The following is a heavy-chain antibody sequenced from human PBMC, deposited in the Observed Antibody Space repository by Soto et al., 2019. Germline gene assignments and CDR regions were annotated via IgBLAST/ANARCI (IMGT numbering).Heavy chain of an antibody. V-gene: IGHV3-66*01. CDR1: GFAFSTYA. Sequence: GGSLRLSCXASGFAFSTYAMSWVRQAPGKGLEWVSVIYSGGSTYYADSVKGRFIISRDDSKNTLFLQMNSLRAEDTAVYYCATAKLLLPWLFDYWGQGALVTVSS. CDR3: ATAKLLLPWLFDY. CDR2: IYSGGST. J-gene: IGHJ4*02. D-gene: IGHD2-15*01.